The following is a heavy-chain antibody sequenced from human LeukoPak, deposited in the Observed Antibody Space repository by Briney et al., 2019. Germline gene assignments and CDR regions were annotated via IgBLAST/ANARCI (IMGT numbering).Heavy chain of an antibody. CDR3: ARGRSWGESGFDY. Sequence: QTLSLTCAISGDRVSDNSAAWNWITQSPSRGLEWLGRTYYRSKWYNDYAVSVTSLITISPDTSKNQFSLQLKSVTPDDTAVYYCARGRSWGESGFDYWGQGTLVTVSS. D-gene: IGHD6-13*01. V-gene: IGHV6-1*01. CDR1: GDRVSDNSAA. CDR2: TYYRSKWYN. J-gene: IGHJ4*02.